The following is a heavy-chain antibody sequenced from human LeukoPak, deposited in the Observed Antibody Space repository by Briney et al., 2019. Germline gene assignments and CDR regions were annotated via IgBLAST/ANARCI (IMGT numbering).Heavy chain of an antibody. Sequence: ASVKVSCKASGYTFTGYYMHWVRQAPGQGLEWMGWINPNSGGTNYAQKFQGRVTMTRDTSISTAYMELSRLRSDDTAVYYCARDRGSGWYVADYWGQGTLVTVSS. CDR1: GYTFTGYY. V-gene: IGHV1-2*02. CDR3: ARDRGSGWYVADY. D-gene: IGHD6-19*01. J-gene: IGHJ4*02. CDR2: INPNSGGT.